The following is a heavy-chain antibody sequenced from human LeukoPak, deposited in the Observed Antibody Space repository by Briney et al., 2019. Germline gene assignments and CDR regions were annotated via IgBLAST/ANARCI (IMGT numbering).Heavy chain of an antibody. Sequence: KPSETLSLTCTASGGSISSYYWSWIRQPPGKGLEWIGYIYYSGSTNYNPSLKSRVTISVDTSKNQFSLKLSSVTAADTAVYYCARAFSDYYWYFDLWGRGTLVTVSS. J-gene: IGHJ2*01. CDR2: IYYSGST. CDR1: GGSISSYY. V-gene: IGHV4-59*01. D-gene: IGHD4-17*01. CDR3: ARAFSDYYWYFDL.